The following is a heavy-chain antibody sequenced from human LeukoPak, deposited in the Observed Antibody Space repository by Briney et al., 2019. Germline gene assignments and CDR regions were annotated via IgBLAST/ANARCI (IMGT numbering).Heavy chain of an antibody. CDR1: GFTFSNYA. Sequence: PGGSLRLSCAASGFTFSNYAMSWVRQAPGKGLEWVSAISGSGDSTYNADSVKGRLTISRDNSKNTLYLQMNSLRAEDTAVYYRAKNLPLPLYMDVWGKGTPVNVSS. V-gene: IGHV3-23*01. J-gene: IGHJ6*03. CDR2: ISGSGDST. CDR3: AKNLPLPLYMDV.